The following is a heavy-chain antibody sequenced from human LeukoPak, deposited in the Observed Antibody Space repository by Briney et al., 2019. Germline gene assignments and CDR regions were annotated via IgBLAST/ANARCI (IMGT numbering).Heavy chain of an antibody. CDR2: ISYDGSNK. CDR3: ARGEGYCSSTSCYFNWFDP. V-gene: IGHV3-30*01. J-gene: IGHJ5*02. CDR1: GFTFSSYA. Sequence: GGSLRLSCAASGFTFSSYAMHWVRQAPGKGLEWVAVISYDGSNKYYADSVKGRFTISRDNSKNTLYLQMNSLRAEDTAVYYCARGEGYCSSTSCYFNWFDPWGQGTLVTVSS. D-gene: IGHD2-2*01.